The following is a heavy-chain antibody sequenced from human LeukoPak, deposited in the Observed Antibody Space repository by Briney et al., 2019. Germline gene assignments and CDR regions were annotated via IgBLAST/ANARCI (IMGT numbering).Heavy chain of an antibody. CDR3: AELGITMIGGV. Sequence: AGGSLRLSCAASGFTFSIYSINWVRQAPGKGLEWVSFITGNSNYIYYADSVKGRFTISRDNAKNSLYLQMNSLRAEDTAVYYCAELGITMIGGVWGKGTTVTISS. D-gene: IGHD3-10*02. CDR1: GFTFSIYS. V-gene: IGHV3-21*01. CDR2: ITGNSNYI. J-gene: IGHJ6*04.